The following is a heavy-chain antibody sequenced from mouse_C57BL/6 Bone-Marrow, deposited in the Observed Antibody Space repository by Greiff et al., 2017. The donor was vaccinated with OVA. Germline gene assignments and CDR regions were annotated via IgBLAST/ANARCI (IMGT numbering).Heavy chain of an antibody. CDR2: INPSTGGT. D-gene: IGHD1-1*01. V-gene: IGHV1-42*01. Sequence: EVQLQQSGPELVKPGASVKISCKASGYSFTGYYMNWVKQSPEKSLEWIGEINPSTGGTTYNQKFKAKATLTVDKSSSTAYMQLKSLTSEDSAVYYCARDTTVVATPYWYFDVWGTGTTVTVSS. CDR3: ARDTTVVATPYWYFDV. CDR1: GYSFTGYY. J-gene: IGHJ1*03.